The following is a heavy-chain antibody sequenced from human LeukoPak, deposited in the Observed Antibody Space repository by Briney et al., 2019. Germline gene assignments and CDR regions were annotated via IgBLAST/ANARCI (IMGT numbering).Heavy chain of an antibody. D-gene: IGHD3-10*01. J-gene: IGHJ4*02. Sequence: ASVKVSCKASVYTFTSYGISWVRQAPGQGLEWMGWISAYNGNTDYAQKLQGRVTMTTDTSTSTAYMELRSLRSDDTAVYYCARRGPRSMVRGVNPGTFDYWGQGTLVTVSS. CDR2: ISAYNGNT. CDR3: ARRGPRSMVRGVNPGTFDY. V-gene: IGHV1-18*01. CDR1: VYTFTSYG.